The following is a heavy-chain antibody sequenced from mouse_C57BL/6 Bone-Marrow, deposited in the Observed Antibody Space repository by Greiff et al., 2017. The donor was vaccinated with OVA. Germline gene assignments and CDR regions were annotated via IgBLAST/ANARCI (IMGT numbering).Heavy chain of an antibody. CDR3: ARPRKGAYYYAMDY. CDR2: IYPGDGDT. J-gene: IGHJ4*01. V-gene: IGHV1-82*01. Sequence: QVQLQQSGPELVKPGASVKISCKASGYAFSSSWMNWVKQRPGKGLEWIGRIYPGDGDTNYNGKFKGKATLTADKSSSTAYMQLSSLTSEDSAVYFCARPRKGAYYYAMDYWGQGTSVTVSS. CDR1: GYAFSSSW.